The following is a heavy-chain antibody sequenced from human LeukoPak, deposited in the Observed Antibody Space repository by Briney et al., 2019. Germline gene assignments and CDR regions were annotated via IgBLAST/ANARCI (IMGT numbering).Heavy chain of an antibody. D-gene: IGHD2/OR15-2a*01. V-gene: IGHV1-18*01. CDR1: GYTFTSYG. CDR3: ARQTTFDYYMDV. CDR2: ISAYNGNT. J-gene: IGHJ6*03. Sequence: ASVKVSCKASGYTFTSYGISWVRQAPGQGLEWMGWISAYNGNTNYAQKLQGRVTMTTDTSTSTAYMELRSLISDDTAVYYCARQTTFDYYMDVWGKGTRVTVSS.